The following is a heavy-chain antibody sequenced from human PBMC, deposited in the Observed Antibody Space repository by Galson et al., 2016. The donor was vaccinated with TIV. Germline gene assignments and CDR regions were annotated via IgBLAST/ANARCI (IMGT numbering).Heavy chain of an antibody. D-gene: IGHD3-3*01. CDR3: ARVPTIFGVVIKRDGMDV. CDR1: GFTFSDYC. Sequence: SLRLSCAASGFTFSDYCMSWIRQAPGKGLEWVSYITNSGSAINYAASVAGRFTISRDNAKNSLYLQMNSLRAEDTAVYYCARVPTIFGVVIKRDGMDVWGQGTTVTVSS. V-gene: IGHV3-11*01. CDR2: ITNSGSAI. J-gene: IGHJ6*02.